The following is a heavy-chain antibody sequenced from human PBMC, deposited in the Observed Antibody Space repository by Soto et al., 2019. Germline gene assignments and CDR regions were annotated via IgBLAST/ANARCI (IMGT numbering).Heavy chain of an antibody. CDR2: LSRRGFST. Sequence: EVQLLESGGDLVQPGGSLRLSCAASGFTFNDYALTWVRQVPGKGLEWVSSLSRRGFSTHYAESVKGRLTISRDNIKNTVYLQMNSLRAEDTAVYYCARDRAVYCSNSICINAFDIWGHGTLVTVSS. J-gene: IGHJ3*02. CDR1: GFTFNDYA. V-gene: IGHV3-23*01. D-gene: IGHD2-2*01. CDR3: ARDRAVYCSNSICINAFDI.